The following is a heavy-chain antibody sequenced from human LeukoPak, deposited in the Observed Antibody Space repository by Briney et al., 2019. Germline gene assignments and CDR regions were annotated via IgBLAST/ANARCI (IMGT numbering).Heavy chain of an antibody. V-gene: IGHV1-69*04. Sequence: GSSVKVSCKASGGTFSSYATSWVRQAPGQGLEWMGRIIPILGIANYAQKFQGRVTITADKSTSTAYMELSSLRSEDTAVYYCARPPEGSGSYYDYWGQGTLVTVSS. CDR1: GGTFSSYA. CDR3: ARPPEGSGSYYDY. D-gene: IGHD3-10*01. CDR2: IIPILGIA. J-gene: IGHJ4*02.